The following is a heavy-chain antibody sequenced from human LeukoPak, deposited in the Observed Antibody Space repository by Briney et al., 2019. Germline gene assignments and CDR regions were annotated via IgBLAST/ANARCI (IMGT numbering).Heavy chain of an antibody. CDR3: AREDGSSWPFDY. CDR1: GGPIGSSSYY. J-gene: IGHJ4*02. CDR2: IYYSGST. Sequence: SETLSLTCTVSGGPIGSSSYYWGWIRQPPGKGLEWIGSIYYSGSTYYNPSLKSRVTISVDTSKNQFSLKLSSVTAADTAVYYCAREDGSSWPFDYWGQGTLVTVSS. D-gene: IGHD6-13*01. V-gene: IGHV4-39*02.